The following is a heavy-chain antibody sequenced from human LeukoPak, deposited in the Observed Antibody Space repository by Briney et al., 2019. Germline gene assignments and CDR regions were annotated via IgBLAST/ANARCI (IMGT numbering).Heavy chain of an antibody. CDR2: INPNSGGT. Sequence: ASVKVSCKASGYTFTGYYMHWVRQAPGQGLEWMGWINPNSGGTNYAQKFQGRVTMTRDTSISTAYMELSRLRSDDTAVYYCARDLGRPTIPYNWFDPWGQGTLVTVSS. CDR1: GYTFTGYY. V-gene: IGHV1-2*02. D-gene: IGHD4/OR15-4a*01. J-gene: IGHJ5*02. CDR3: ARDLGRPTIPYNWFDP.